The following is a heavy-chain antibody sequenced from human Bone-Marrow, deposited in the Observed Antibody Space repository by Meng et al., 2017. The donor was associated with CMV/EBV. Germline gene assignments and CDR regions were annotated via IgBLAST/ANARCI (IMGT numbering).Heavy chain of an antibody. V-gene: IGHV3-21*01. D-gene: IGHD6-13*01. CDR1: GFTFSSYS. J-gene: IGHJ5*02. CDR2: ISSSSDYI. Sequence: GGSLRLSCAASGFTFSSYSMNWVRQAPGKGLEWVSSISSSSDYIYYADSVKGRVTISRDNAKNALYLQMNSLRAEDTAVYYCARVSVGAAAGHNWFDPWGQGTLVTVSS. CDR3: ARVSVGAAAGHNWFDP.